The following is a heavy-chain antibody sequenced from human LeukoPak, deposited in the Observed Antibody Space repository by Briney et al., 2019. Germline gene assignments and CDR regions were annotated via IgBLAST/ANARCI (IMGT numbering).Heavy chain of an antibody. Sequence: PSETLSLTCAVYGGSFSGYYWSWIRQPPGKGLEWIGSIYYSGSTYYNPSLKSRVTISVDTSKNQFSLKLSSVTAADTAVYYCARHRMVVDDAFDIWGQGTMVTVSS. D-gene: IGHD2-2*01. V-gene: IGHV4-34*01. CDR1: GGSFSGYY. CDR2: IYYSGST. J-gene: IGHJ3*02. CDR3: ARHRMVVDDAFDI.